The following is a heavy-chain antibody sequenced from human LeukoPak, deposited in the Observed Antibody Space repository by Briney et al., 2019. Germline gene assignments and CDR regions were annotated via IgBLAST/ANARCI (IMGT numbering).Heavy chain of an antibody. Sequence: TSQTLSLTCTLSVLSISIGDDYWSWIRQPPGKGLVWIGYTYYSGSTYYNTSLNSRVSISVDTSKNQFSLNLSSVTAADTAVYCCACPYYYDSRIDPWGQGTRVTVSS. CDR3: ACPYYYDSRIDP. D-gene: IGHD3-22*01. CDR2: TYYSGST. V-gene: IGHV4-30-4*01. J-gene: IGHJ5*02. CDR1: VLSISIGDDY.